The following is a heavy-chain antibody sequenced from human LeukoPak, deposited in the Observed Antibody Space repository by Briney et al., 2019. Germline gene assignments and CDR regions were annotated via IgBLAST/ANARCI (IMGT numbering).Heavy chain of an antibody. CDR1: GYIFTGYF. J-gene: IGHJ4*02. CDR2: INPHSGDT. V-gene: IGHV1-2*02. Sequence: ASVKVSCKVSGYIFTGYFLHWVRRAPGQGLEWMGGINPHSGDTNYAQKFQGRVTMTRDTSISTASMELTRLRSDDTAVYDCARLSDVSGSSGYPYYLDFWGQGTLVTVSS. CDR3: ARLSDVSGSSGYPYYLDF. D-gene: IGHD3-22*01.